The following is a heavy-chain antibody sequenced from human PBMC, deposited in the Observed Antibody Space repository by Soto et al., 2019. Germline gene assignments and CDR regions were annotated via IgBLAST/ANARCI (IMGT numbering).Heavy chain of an antibody. CDR1: GYIFSNYG. CDR2: ISGYNGNT. CDR3: ARGGSSWSAEYYQH. Sequence: QVHLVQSGAEVKQPGASVKVSCKASGYIFSNYGINWVRQAPGQGPEWMGWISGYNGNTNYAQTLQGRVTMTTDTSTSTAYMELRSLRSDDTAIYYCARGGSSWSAEYYQHWGQGTLVIVSS. J-gene: IGHJ1*01. D-gene: IGHD6-13*01. V-gene: IGHV1-18*01.